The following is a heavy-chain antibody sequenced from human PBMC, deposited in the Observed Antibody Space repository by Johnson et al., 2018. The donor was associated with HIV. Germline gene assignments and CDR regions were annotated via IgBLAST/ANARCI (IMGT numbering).Heavy chain of an antibody. J-gene: IGHJ3*02. Sequence: VQLVESGGGLVQPGRSLRLSCAASGFTFDDYAMHWVRQAPGKGLEWVSGISWNSGSIGYADSVKGRFTISRDNAKNSLYLQMNSLRAEDTALYYCAAGGVVRLEKAFDIWGQGTMVTVSS. CDR2: ISWNSGSI. CDR3: AAGGVVRLEKAFDI. V-gene: IGHV3-9*01. D-gene: IGHD3-10*01. CDR1: GFTFDDYA.